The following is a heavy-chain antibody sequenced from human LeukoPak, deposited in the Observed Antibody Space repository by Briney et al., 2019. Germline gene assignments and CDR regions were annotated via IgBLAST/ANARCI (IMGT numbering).Heavy chain of an antibody. CDR3: AKSSGSYSDHFDY. Sequence: PGGSLRLSCAASGFTFSSYAMSWVRQAPGKGLEWFSSISGSGGSTFFADSVKGRFTISRDNSKNTLYLQMNSLRAEDTAVYYCAKSSGSYSDHFDYWGQGTLVTVSS. D-gene: IGHD1-26*01. V-gene: IGHV3-23*01. CDR1: GFTFSSYA. CDR2: ISGSGGST. J-gene: IGHJ4*02.